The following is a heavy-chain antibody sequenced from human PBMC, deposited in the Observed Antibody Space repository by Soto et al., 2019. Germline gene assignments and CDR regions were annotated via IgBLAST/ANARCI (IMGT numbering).Heavy chain of an antibody. J-gene: IGHJ5*02. Sequence: SETLSLTCAVYGGSFSGYYWSWIRQPPGKGLEWIGEINHSGSTNYNPSLKSRVTISVDTSKNQFSLKLSSVTAADTAVYYCARSLRIAAAGTGSWFDPWGQGTMVTVYS. CDR3: ARSLRIAAAGTGSWFDP. CDR2: INHSGST. V-gene: IGHV4-34*01. CDR1: GGSFSGYY. D-gene: IGHD6-13*01.